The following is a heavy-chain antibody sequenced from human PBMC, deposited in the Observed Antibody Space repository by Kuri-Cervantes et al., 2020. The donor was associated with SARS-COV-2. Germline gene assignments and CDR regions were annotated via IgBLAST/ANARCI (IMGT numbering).Heavy chain of an antibody. D-gene: IGHD3-10*01. J-gene: IGHJ5*02. Sequence: GSLRLSCAVYGGSFSGYYWSWIRQPPGKGLEWIGEINHSGGTNYNPSLKSRVTISVDTSKNQFSLKLSSVTAADTAVYYCAREGQDPGELLRWFDPWGQGTLVTVSS. CDR1: GGSFSGYY. V-gene: IGHV4-34*01. CDR2: INHSGGT. CDR3: AREGQDPGELLRWFDP.